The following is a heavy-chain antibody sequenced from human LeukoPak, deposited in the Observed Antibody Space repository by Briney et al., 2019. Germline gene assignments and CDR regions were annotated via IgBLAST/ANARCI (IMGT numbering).Heavy chain of an antibody. CDR1: GGSISSYY. Sequence: SETLSLTCTVSGGSISSYYWSWIRQPPGKGLEWIGYIYYSGSTNYNPSLKSRVTISVDTSKNQFSLKLSSVTAADTAVYYCARAGYCSSTSCYTDFDIWGQGTMVTVSS. CDR3: ARAGYCSSTSCYTDFDI. D-gene: IGHD2-2*02. V-gene: IGHV4-59*08. CDR2: IYYSGST. J-gene: IGHJ3*02.